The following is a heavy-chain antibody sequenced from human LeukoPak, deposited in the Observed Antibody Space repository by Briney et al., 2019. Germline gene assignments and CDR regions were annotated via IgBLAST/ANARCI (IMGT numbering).Heavy chain of an antibody. Sequence: GASVKVSCKASGYTFTGYYMHWVRRAPGQGLEWMGWINPNSGGTNYAQKFQGRVTMTRDTSISTAYMELSRLRSDDTAVYYCAHSPREYSGYDLLDPWGQGTLVTVSS. D-gene: IGHD5-12*01. J-gene: IGHJ5*02. V-gene: IGHV1-2*02. CDR3: AHSPREYSGYDLLDP. CDR1: GYTFTGYY. CDR2: INPNSGGT.